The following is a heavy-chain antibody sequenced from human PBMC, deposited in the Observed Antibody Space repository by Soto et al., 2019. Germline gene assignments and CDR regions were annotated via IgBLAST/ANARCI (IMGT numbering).Heavy chain of an antibody. D-gene: IGHD3-22*01. J-gene: IGHJ4*02. CDR1: VGSIISRSYY. CDR2: IYYSGST. V-gene: IGHV4-39*01. CDR3: ARHNYYDLDY. Sequence: ASETLSLTCTFSVGSIISRSYYWGWIRQPPGKGLEWIGGIYYSGSTYYNPSLKSRVTISVDTSKNQFSLKLSSVTAADTAVYYCARHNYYDLDYWGQGTLVTVSS.